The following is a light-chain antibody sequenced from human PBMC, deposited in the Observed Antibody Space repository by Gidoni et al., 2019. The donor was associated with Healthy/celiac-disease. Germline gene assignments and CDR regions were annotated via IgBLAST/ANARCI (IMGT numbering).Light chain of an antibody. CDR1: QGISSA. CDR2: DAS. Sequence: AIQLTQSPSSLSASVGDRVTITCRASQGISSALAWYQQKPGKAPKLLIYDASSLESWVPSRFSGSGSGTDFTLTISSLQPEDFATYYCQQFNSYPSMYTFXQXTKLEIK. V-gene: IGKV1-13*02. J-gene: IGKJ2*01. CDR3: QQFNSYPSMYT.